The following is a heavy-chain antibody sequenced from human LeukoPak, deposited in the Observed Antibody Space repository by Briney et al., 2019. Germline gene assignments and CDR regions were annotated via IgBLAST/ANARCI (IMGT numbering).Heavy chain of an antibody. J-gene: IGHJ5*02. CDR3: ATATTYCSGGSCYVGSWFDP. Sequence: ASVKVSCKASGYTFTGYYMHWVRQAPGQGLEWMGRINPNSGGTNYAQKFQGRVTMTRDTSISTAYMELSRLRSDDTAVYYCATATTYCSGGSCYVGSWFDPWGQRTLVTVSS. CDR2: INPNSGGT. V-gene: IGHV1-2*06. CDR1: GYTFTGYY. D-gene: IGHD2-15*01.